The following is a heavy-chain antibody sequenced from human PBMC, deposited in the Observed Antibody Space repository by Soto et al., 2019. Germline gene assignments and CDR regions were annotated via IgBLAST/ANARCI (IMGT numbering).Heavy chain of an antibody. CDR3: AREGRIAVAAADAFDI. Sequence: QVQLVQSGAEVKKPGASVKVSCKASGYTFTSYYMHWVRQAPGQGLDWMGIINPSGGSTSYAQKFQGRVTMTRDTSTSTVYMELSSLRSEDTAVYYCAREGRIAVAAADAFDIWGQGTMVTVSS. J-gene: IGHJ3*02. CDR1: GYTFTSYY. V-gene: IGHV1-46*01. D-gene: IGHD6-19*01. CDR2: INPSGGST.